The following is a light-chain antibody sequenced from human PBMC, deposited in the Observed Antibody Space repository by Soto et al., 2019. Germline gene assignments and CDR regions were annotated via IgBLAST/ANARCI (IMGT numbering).Light chain of an antibody. CDR2: DAS. J-gene: IGKJ1*01. Sequence: EIVLTQSPDTLSLSPGERATLSCRASQSIRSERLAWYQQKPGQAPRLVIFDASNRASGMPERFSGSGSGTDFTLTISRLEPEDFAVYYCQQYGSSGTFGQGTKVDI. CDR1: QSIRSER. CDR3: QQYGSSGT. V-gene: IGKV3-20*01.